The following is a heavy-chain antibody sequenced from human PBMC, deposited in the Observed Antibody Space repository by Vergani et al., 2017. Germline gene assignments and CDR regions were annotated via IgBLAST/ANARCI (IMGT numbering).Heavy chain of an antibody. CDR2: IRSDESRR. D-gene: IGHD6-19*01. Sequence: QVQLVESGGGVVQPGGSLRLSCAASGFTFNSYGMHWVRQAPGKGLEWVASIRSDESRRYYGDSMEGPFTISRDNSKNTLYLQMKSLRPEDTAVYYCARQVAVAGKWWGPYYYYGMDVWGQGTTVTVSS. V-gene: IGHV3-30*02. J-gene: IGHJ6*02. CDR1: GFTFNSYG. CDR3: ARQVAVAGKWWGPYYYYGMDV.